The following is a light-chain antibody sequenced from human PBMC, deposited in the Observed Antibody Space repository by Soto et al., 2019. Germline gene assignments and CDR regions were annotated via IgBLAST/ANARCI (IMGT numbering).Light chain of an antibody. CDR2: DAS. J-gene: IGKJ5*01. CDR3: QQYNSYSRGT. Sequence: DIQMTQSPSTLSASVGDRVTITCRASQSISSWLAWYQQKPGKAPKLLIYDASSLESGVPSRFSGSGSGTAFTLTISSLQPDDFATYYCQQYNSYSRGTFGQGTRLEIK. CDR1: QSISSW. V-gene: IGKV1-5*01.